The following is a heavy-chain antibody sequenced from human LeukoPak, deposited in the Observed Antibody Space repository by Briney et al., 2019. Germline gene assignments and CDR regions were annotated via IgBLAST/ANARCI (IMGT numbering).Heavy chain of an antibody. V-gene: IGHV4-59*01. J-gene: IGHJ3*02. CDR2: IYYSGTT. CDR3: ARDQGEGLDI. Sequence: PSETLSLTCTVSGGSISSYYWNCIWQPPGKGLEWIGYIYYSGTTSYNPSLKSRVSISVDTSKNQISLKLSSVTAADTAVYYCARDQGEGLDIWGQGTMVTVSS. D-gene: IGHD1-26*01. CDR1: GGSISSYY.